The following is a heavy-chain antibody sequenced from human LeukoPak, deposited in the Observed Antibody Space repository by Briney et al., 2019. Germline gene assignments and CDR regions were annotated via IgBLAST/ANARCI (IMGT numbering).Heavy chain of an antibody. J-gene: IGHJ2*01. D-gene: IGHD4-17*01. CDR3: ARGAYYGDRNWYFDL. CDR2: IFYSGST. CDR1: GGSISGYY. Sequence: SETLSLTCTVSGGSISGYYWSWIRQPPGKGLEWIGYIFYSGSTNYNPSLKSRVTISVATSKNQFSLKLSSVTAADTAVYYCARGAYYGDRNWYFDLWGRGTVVTVSS. V-gene: IGHV4-59*01.